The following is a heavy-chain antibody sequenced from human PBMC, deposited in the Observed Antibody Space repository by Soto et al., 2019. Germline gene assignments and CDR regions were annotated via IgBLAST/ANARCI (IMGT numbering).Heavy chain of an antibody. Sequence: QVHLVESGGGVVQPGRSLRLSCATSGFTFSSYVMHWVRQAPGKGLEWVAVTWYDGTNRDYTDSVKGRFTISRDNSKNTLYLEMNSLRAEDTALYYCVRNLGSAFYHSFDYWGQGTLVTVSS. D-gene: IGHD3-22*01. V-gene: IGHV3-33*01. CDR3: VRNLGSAFYHSFDY. CDR1: GFTFSSYV. CDR2: TWYDGTNR. J-gene: IGHJ4*02.